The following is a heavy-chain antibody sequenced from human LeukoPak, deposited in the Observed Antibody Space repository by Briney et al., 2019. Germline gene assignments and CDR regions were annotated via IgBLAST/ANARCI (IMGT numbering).Heavy chain of an antibody. CDR3: AKGDYYDFDY. D-gene: IGHD3-10*01. CDR1: GFTFSNYG. J-gene: IGHJ4*02. V-gene: IGHV3-23*01. Sequence: GGSLRLSCAASGFTFSNYGMNWVRQAPGKGLEWVSIITSGVGITYYADSVKGRFTISRDNSKNSLYLQMNSLRADDTAVYYCAKGDYYDFDYWGQGTLVTVSS. CDR2: ITSGVGIT.